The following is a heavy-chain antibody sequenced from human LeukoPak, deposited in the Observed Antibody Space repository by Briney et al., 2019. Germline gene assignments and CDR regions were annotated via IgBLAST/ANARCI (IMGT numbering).Heavy chain of an antibody. CDR3: AKAAGSGYYWDFDY. CDR2: ISSSSSYI. V-gene: IGHV3-21*04. Sequence: GGSLRLSCAASGFTFSSYSMNWVRQAPGKGLEWVSSISSSSSYIYYADSVKGRFTISRDNSKNTLYLQMNSLRAEDTAVYYCAKAAGSGYYWDFDYWGQGTLVTVSS. J-gene: IGHJ4*02. D-gene: IGHD3-22*01. CDR1: GFTFSSYS.